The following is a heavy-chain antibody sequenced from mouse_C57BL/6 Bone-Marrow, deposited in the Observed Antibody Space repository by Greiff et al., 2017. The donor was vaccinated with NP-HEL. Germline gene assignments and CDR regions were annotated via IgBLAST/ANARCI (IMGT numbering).Heavy chain of an antibody. J-gene: IGHJ4*01. CDR3: ARDSNYLTGAMDY. CDR1: GYTFTSYW. V-gene: IGHV1-50*01. D-gene: IGHD2-5*01. CDR2: IDPSDSYT. Sequence: QVQLQQPGAELVKPGASVKLSCKASGYTFTSYWMQWVKQRPGQGLEWIGEIDPSDSYTNYNQKFKGKATLTVDTSSSTAYMQLSSLTSEDSAVYYCARDSNYLTGAMDYWGQGTSVTVSS.